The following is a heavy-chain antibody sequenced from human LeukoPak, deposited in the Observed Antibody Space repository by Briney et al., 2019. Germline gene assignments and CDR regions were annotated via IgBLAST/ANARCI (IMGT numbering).Heavy chain of an antibody. V-gene: IGHV1-2*02. J-gene: IGHJ4*02. CDR1: EYTFTDYH. CDR2: INPNSGGT. CDR3: ARRYSDSSEGFDY. D-gene: IGHD5-12*01. Sequence: GASVKVSCKASEYTFTDYHMHWVRQAPGQGLEWMGWINPNSGGTNYAQKFQGRVTMTRDTSNSTAYMELSGLRSDDTAVYYCARRYSDSSEGFDYWGQGTLVTVSS.